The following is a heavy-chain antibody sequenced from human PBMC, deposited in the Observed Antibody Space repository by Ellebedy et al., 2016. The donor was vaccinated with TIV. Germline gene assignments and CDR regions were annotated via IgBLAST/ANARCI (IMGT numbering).Heavy chain of an antibody. CDR1: GFTFSSYA. V-gene: IGHV3-23*01. J-gene: IGHJ4*02. D-gene: IGHD1-26*01. CDR3: AKDRVVGATSDY. CDR2: ISGSGGST. Sequence: GGSLRLSXAASGFTFSSYAMHWVRQAPGKGLEWVSAISGSGGSTYYADSVKGRFTISRDNSKNTLYLQMNSLRAEDTAVYYCAKDRVVGATSDYWGQGTLVTVSS.